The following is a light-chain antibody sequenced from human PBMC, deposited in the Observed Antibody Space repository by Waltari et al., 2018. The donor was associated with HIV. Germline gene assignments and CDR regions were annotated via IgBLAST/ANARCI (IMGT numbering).Light chain of an antibody. Sequence: QSALTQPRSVSGSPGQSVTISCTGTSSDVGDYKYVSWYQHHPGEAPKLMIYDVIKRPSGVPDRFSGSKSGNTASLTISGLQVEDEADYYCCSSAGSVVFGGGTKLTVL. CDR3: CSSAGSVV. CDR1: SSDVGDYKY. J-gene: IGLJ2*01. V-gene: IGLV2-11*01. CDR2: DVI.